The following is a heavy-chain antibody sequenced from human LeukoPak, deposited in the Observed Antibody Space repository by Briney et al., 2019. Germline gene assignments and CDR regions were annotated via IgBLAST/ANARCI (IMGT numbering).Heavy chain of an antibody. J-gene: IGHJ4*02. CDR2: IWYDGSNK. CDR3: ARDAGRYFDWLGY. V-gene: IGHV3-33*01. CDR1: GFTFSSYG. D-gene: IGHD3-9*01. Sequence: GRSLRLSCAASGFTFSSYGMHWVRQAPGKGLEWVAVIWYDGSNKYYADSVKGRFTISRDNSKNTLYLQMNSLRAGDTAVYYCARDAGRYFDWLGYWGQGTLVTVSS.